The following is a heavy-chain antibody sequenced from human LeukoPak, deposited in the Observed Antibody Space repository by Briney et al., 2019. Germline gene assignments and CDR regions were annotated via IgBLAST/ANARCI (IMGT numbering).Heavy chain of an antibody. CDR1: GFTFSSYW. V-gene: IGHV3-7*01. Sequence: GGSLRLSCAASGFTFSSYWMSWVRQAPGKGLEWVANIKQDGSEKYYVGSVKGRFTISRDNAKNSLYLQMNSLRAEDTAVYYCARGALHCSSTSCSYDAFDIWGQGTMVTVSS. J-gene: IGHJ3*02. CDR3: ARGALHCSSTSCSYDAFDI. CDR2: IKQDGSEK. D-gene: IGHD2-2*01.